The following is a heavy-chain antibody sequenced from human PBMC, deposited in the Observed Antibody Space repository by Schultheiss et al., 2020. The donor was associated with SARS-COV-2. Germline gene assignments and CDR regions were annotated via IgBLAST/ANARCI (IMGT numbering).Heavy chain of an antibody. CDR2: IYSGGST. Sequence: GGSLRLSCAASGFTFGSYWMHWVRQVPGKGLEWVSVIYSGGSTYYADSVKGRFTISRDNSKNTLYLQMNSLRAEDTAVYFCARDVRPGTAYSHYYYMDVWGEGTTVTVSS. CDR3: ARDVRPGTAYSHYYYMDV. V-gene: IGHV3-66*01. D-gene: IGHD3-10*02. CDR1: GFTFGSYW. J-gene: IGHJ6*03.